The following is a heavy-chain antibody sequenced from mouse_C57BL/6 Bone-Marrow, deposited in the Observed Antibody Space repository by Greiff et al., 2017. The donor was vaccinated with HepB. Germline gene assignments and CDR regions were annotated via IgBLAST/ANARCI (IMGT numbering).Heavy chain of an antibody. CDR3: TASITTVVARAY. Sequence: EVQLQQSGAELVRPGASVKLSCTASGFNIKDDYMHWVKQRPEQGLEWIGWIDPENGDTEYASKFQGKATIPADTSSNTAYLQLSSLTSEDTAVYYCTASITTVVARAYWGQGTLVTVSA. V-gene: IGHV14-4*01. J-gene: IGHJ3*01. D-gene: IGHD1-1*01. CDR1: GFNIKDDY. CDR2: IDPENGDT.